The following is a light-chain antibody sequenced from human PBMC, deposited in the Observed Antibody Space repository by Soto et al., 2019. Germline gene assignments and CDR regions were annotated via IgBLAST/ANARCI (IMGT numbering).Light chain of an antibody. Sequence: DIQMTQSPSSLSASVGDRITISCRASQAIRNDLAWFQQTPGKAPKRLIYAASTLHSGVPSRFSGSGSGTDFTLTISSLQPEDFATYYCQRYNDYQYVFGQGTKLDMK. CDR2: AAS. V-gene: IGKV1-17*01. J-gene: IGKJ2*01. CDR3: QRYNDYQYV. CDR1: QAIRND.